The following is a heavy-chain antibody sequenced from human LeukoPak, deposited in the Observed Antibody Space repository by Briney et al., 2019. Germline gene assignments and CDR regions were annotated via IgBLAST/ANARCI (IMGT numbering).Heavy chain of an antibody. CDR3: ARHRLDIVVVPAAIYGMDV. D-gene: IGHD2-2*01. J-gene: IGHJ6*02. CDR1: GYTFTSYG. Sequence: GASVKVSCKASGYTFTSYGISWVRQAPGQGLEWMGWISAYNGNTDYAQKLQGRVTMTTDTSTSTAYMELRSLRSDDTAVYYCARHRLDIVVVPAAIYGMDVWGQGTTGTVSS. V-gene: IGHV1-18*01. CDR2: ISAYNGNT.